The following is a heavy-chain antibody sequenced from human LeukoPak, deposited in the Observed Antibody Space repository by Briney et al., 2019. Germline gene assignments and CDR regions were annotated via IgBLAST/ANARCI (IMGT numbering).Heavy chain of an antibody. CDR1: GISFSAHG. Sequence: GGSLRLSCAASGISFSAHGMHWVRQAPGKGLEWVAIIRFDGSNIHYADSVKGRFTISRDNSKNTLYLQMNSLRAEDTAVYYCVRDGVGATTYFGYFDHWGQGNLVTVSS. V-gene: IGHV3-33*01. CDR3: VRDGVGATTYFGYFDH. CDR2: IRFDGSNI. D-gene: IGHD1-26*01. J-gene: IGHJ4*02.